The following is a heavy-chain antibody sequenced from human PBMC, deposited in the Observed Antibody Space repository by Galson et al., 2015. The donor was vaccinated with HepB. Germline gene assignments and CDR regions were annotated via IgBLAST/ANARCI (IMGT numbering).Heavy chain of an antibody. D-gene: IGHD1-26*01. Sequence: SVKVSCKASGYTFTSYYMHWVRQAPGQGLEWMGIINPSGGCTSYAQKFQGRVTMTRDTSTSTVYMELSSLRSEDTAVYYCATQSPRYSGRRHAFDIWGQGTMVTVSS. CDR3: ATQSPRYSGRRHAFDI. V-gene: IGHV1-46*01. CDR1: GYTFTSYY. J-gene: IGHJ3*02. CDR2: INPSGGCT.